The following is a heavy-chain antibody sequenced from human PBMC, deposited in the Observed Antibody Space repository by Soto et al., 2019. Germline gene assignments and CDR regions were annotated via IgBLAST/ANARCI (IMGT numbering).Heavy chain of an antibody. CDR3: ARHSLALRKNNWFDP. Sequence: SETLSLTCTVSGDSIISSDFYWGWVRQPPGKGLEWIGSIFYLGSSYYNPSLKSRVTMSVDTSKNQFSLRLRSVTAADTALYFCARHSLALRKNNWFDPWRQGIMVTVSS. D-gene: IGHD3-3*02. CDR2: IFYLGSS. V-gene: IGHV4-39*01. CDR1: GDSIISSDFY. J-gene: IGHJ5*02.